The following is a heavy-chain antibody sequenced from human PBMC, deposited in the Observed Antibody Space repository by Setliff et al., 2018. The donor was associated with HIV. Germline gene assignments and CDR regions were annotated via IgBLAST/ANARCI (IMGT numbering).Heavy chain of an antibody. J-gene: IGHJ4*02. V-gene: IGHV4-4*02. CDR2: TCNGGAFRGEAF. D-gene: IGHD3-16*01. Sequence: PSETLSLTCAVSGDSVSRRCWSWVRQPQEEGLEWIGETCNGGAFRGEAFNYNPFLRSRATISMGWPENDFSLRLTSVTASDTAVYYCAQNFGWALGNWGPGTLVTVSS. CDR1: GDSVSRRC. CDR3: AQNFGWALGN.